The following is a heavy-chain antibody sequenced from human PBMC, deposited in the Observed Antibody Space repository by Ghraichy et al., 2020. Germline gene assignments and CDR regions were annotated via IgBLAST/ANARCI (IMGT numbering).Heavy chain of an antibody. CDR3: ARDLGSKGWNDPSLGALTFDY. J-gene: IGHJ4*02. CDR1: GFTFSSYA. Sequence: GGFLRLSCAASGFTFSSYAMHWVRQAPGKGLEWVAVISYDGSNKYYADSVKGRFTISRDNSKNTLYLQMNSLRAEDTAVYYCARDLGSKGWNDPSLGALTFDYWGQGTLVTVSS. CDR2: ISYDGSNK. V-gene: IGHV3-30*04. D-gene: IGHD1-1*01.